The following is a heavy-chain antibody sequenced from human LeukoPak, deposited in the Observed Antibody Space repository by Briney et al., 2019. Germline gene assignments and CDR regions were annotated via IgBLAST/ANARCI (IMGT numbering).Heavy chain of an antibody. V-gene: IGHV1-69*04. CDR1: GGTFSSYG. CDR2: ISPIFDIA. J-gene: IGHJ5*02. D-gene: IGHD1-20*01. CDR3: AREFRQSNWNDGHWFDP. Sequence: GASVKVSCKASGGTFSSYGIIWVRQAPGQGPEWVGRISPIFDIANSAQKFQGRVTITADTSTSTAYMELSSLRSEDTAIYYCAREFRQSNWNDGHWFDPWGQGTLVTVSS.